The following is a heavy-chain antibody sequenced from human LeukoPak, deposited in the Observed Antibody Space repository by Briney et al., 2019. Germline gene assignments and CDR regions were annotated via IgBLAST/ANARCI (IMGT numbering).Heavy chain of an antibody. Sequence: GESLKISCKGPGYSFTSYWIGWVRQMPGKGLEWMGIIYPGDSDTRYSPSFQGQVTISADKSISTAYLQWSSLKASDTAMYYCASTRYCSSTSCYTAFDIWGQGTMVTVSS. D-gene: IGHD2-2*02. V-gene: IGHV5-51*01. CDR3: ASTRYCSSTSCYTAFDI. CDR1: GYSFTSYW. J-gene: IGHJ3*02. CDR2: IYPGDSDT.